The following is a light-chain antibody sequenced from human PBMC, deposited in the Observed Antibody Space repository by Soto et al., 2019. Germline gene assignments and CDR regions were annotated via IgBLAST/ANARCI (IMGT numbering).Light chain of an antibody. CDR2: DAS. CDR3: HQRNNWPPELT. CDR1: QSVGSF. Sequence: EIVLTQSPATLSLSPGERATLSCRASQSVGSFLAWYQQKFGQAPRLLIYDASKMATGIPARFSGSGSGKYFNLTISSLEPEDFAVYYCHQRNNWPPELTFGGGTRVEIK. V-gene: IGKV3-11*01. J-gene: IGKJ4*01.